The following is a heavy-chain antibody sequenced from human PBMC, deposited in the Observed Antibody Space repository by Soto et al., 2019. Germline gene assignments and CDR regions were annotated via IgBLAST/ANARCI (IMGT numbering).Heavy chain of an antibody. CDR2: ISYDGSNK. CDR3: AKGRITGTTDPLGY. D-gene: IGHD1-7*01. J-gene: IGHJ4*02. V-gene: IGHV3-30*18. CDR1: GFTFSSYG. Sequence: PGGSLRLSCAASGFTFSSYGMHWVRQAPGKGLEWVAVISYDGSNKHYADSVKGRFTISRDNSKNTLYLQMNSLRAEDTAVYYCAKGRITGTTDPLGYWGQGTLVTVSS.